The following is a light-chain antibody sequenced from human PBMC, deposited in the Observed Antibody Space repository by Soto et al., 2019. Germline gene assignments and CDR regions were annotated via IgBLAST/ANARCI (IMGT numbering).Light chain of an antibody. J-gene: IGKJ5*01. Sequence: EIVVTQSPTTLSLSPGGSATLSSRSIQGISGRLLAWYQQRPGQAPRLLIYGASSRATGIPDRFSGSGSGTDFTLTISRLEPEDFAVYYCQQYGSSHGITFGQGTRLEIK. CDR1: QGISGRL. V-gene: IGKV3-20*01. CDR3: QQYGSSHGIT. CDR2: GAS.